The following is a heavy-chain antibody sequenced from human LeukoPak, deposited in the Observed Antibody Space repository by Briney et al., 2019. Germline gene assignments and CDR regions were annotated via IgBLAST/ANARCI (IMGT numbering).Heavy chain of an antibody. CDR3: AKDRGGRLYGETDY. CDR2: ISGCAGST. CDR1: GFTFSSYA. V-gene: IGHV3-23*01. D-gene: IGHD4-17*01. Sequence: GGSLRLSCAASGFTFSSYAMSWVRQAPGKGLESVTVISGCAGSTYYADSVKGQFTISRDNSKNTLYLQMNSLRAEDTAVYYCAKDRGGRLYGETDYWGQGTLVTVSS. J-gene: IGHJ4*02.